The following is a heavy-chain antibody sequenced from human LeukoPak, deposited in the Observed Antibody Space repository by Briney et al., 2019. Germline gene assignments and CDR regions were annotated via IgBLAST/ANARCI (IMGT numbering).Heavy chain of an antibody. CDR1: VFTFSMYS. CDR2: IWYDGSDK. D-gene: IGHD3-3*01. CDR3: ARKLAGVVRMVSEGMDV. V-gene: IGHV3-33*01. J-gene: IGHJ6*02. Sequence: GRSLRLSCAPSVFTFSMYSMHWVRQAPGKGLECVAVIWYDGSDKYYADSVKGGFTISRDNSKNPLYLQVNSLRAEDTAVYYCARKLAGVVRMVSEGMDVWGQGTTVTVSS.